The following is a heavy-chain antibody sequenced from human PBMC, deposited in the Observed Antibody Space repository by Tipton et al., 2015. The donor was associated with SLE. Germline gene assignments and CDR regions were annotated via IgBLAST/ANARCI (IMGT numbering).Heavy chain of an antibody. J-gene: IGHJ6*03. D-gene: IGHD3-3*02. V-gene: IGHV4-61*02. CDR1: GDSISSSTYY. CDR3: AREGVHFWSGSSYYYYYHMDV. Sequence: TLSLTCTVSGDSISSSTYYWGWIRQPAGKGLEWIGRIYTSGSTNYNPSLKSRVTISVDTSKNQFSLKLSSVTAADTAVYYCAREGVHFWSGSSYYYYYHMDVWGKGTTVTVSS. CDR2: IYTSGST.